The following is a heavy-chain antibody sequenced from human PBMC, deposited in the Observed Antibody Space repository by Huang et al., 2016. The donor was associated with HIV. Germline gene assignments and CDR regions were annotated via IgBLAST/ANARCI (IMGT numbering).Heavy chain of an antibody. CDR1: GYTFTNYD. CDR2: MNPKSGNV. D-gene: IGHD3-10*01. J-gene: IGHJ3*01. V-gene: IGHV1-8*01. CDR3: ARGFGINYNHEAFDV. Sequence: QIQLAQSGAEVKKPGASVKVSCKASGYTFTNYDINWVRQASGKGLEWSGGMNPKSGNVGYTKKFQGRVAILRNSSINTSYLEVTSLTSEDTAVYYCARGFGINYNHEAFDVWGQGTMVTVSS.